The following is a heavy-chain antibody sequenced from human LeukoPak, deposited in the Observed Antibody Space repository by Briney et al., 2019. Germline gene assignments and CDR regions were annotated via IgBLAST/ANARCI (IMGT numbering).Heavy chain of an antibody. CDR2: ISAYNGNT. Sequence: ASVKVSCKASGYTFTSYGISWVRQAPGQGLEWMGWISAYNGNTNYAQKLQGRVTMTTDTSTSTAYMELRSLRSDDTAVYYCARETGYCGGDCYSGIDCWGQGTLVTVSS. CDR3: ARETGYCGGDCYSGIDC. CDR1: GYTFTSYG. J-gene: IGHJ4*02. D-gene: IGHD2-21*01. V-gene: IGHV1-18*01.